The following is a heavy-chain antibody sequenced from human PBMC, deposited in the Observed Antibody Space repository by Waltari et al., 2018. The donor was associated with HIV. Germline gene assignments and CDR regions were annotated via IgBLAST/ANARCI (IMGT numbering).Heavy chain of an antibody. D-gene: IGHD4-17*01. J-gene: IGHJ4*02. CDR1: RFTFSNYW. CDR3: ARSWDYSDNYDY. CDR2: IKQDGSKK. V-gene: IGHV3-7*01. Sequence: EVLLVESGGGLVQPGGSLRPSLAASRFTFSNYWMNWVSQAPGKGLEWVANIKQDGSKKYYAQSVKGRFAISRDNAKNSLELQMKSLRAEDTAVYYCARSWDYSDNYDYWGQGTLVTVSS.